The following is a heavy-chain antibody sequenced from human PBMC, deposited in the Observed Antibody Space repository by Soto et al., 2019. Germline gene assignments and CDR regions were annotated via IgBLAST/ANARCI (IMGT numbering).Heavy chain of an antibody. CDR1: GFTFSSYA. CDR3: AKSVLTAHYYYGMDV. D-gene: IGHD3-3*01. Sequence: GGSLRLSCAASGFTFSSYAMSWVRQAPGKGLEWVSAISGSGSSTYYADSVKGRFTISRDNSKNTLYLQMNSLRAEDTAVYYCAKSVLTAHYYYGMDVWGQGTTVTVSS. CDR2: ISGSGSST. V-gene: IGHV3-23*01. J-gene: IGHJ6*02.